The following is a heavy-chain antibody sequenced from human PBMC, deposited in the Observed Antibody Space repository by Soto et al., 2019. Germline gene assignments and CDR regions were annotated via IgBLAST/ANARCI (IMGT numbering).Heavy chain of an antibody. J-gene: IGHJ4*02. V-gene: IGHV4-34*01. CDR1: GGSFSGYY. Sequence: SETLSLTCAVYGGSFSGYYWSWIRQPPGKGLEWIGEINHSGSTNYNPSLKSRVTISVDTSKNQFSLKLSSVTAADTAVYYCASGPRGSYYSIGGRSYSFDYWGQGTLVTVSS. CDR3: ASGPRGSYYSIGGRSYSFDY. D-gene: IGHD3-10*01. CDR2: INHSGST.